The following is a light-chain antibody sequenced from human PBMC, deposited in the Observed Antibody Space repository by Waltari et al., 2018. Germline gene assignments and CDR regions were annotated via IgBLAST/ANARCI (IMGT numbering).Light chain of an antibody. CDR1: QSVSSY. CDR3: QQYGTSPRT. CDR2: GAS. Sequence: ELVLTQSPGTLSLSPGERATLSCRASQSVSSYLAWHQQKPGQAPRLLMYGASSRATGIPDRFSGSGSGTDFTLIISRLEPEDFAVYYCQQYGTSPRTFGQGTKVEIK. J-gene: IGKJ1*01. V-gene: IGKV3-20*01.